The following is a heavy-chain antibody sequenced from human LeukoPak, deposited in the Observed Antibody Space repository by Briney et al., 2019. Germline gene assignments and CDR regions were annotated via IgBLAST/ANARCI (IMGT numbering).Heavy chain of an antibody. CDR2: IYTSGST. CDR3: ARDSPVYCSSTSCYGYGMDV. Sequence: PSATLSLTCTVSGGSISSYYWSWIRQPAGKGLEWFGRIYTSGSTNYNPSLKSRVTMSVDTSKNQFSLKLSSATAADTAVYYCARDSPVYCSSTSCYGYGMDVWGQGTTVTVSS. J-gene: IGHJ6*02. D-gene: IGHD2-2*01. CDR1: GGSISSYY. V-gene: IGHV4-4*07.